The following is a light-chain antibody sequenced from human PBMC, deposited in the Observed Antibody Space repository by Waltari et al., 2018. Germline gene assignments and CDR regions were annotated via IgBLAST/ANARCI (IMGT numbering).Light chain of an antibody. Sequence: QLTQSPSSLSASVGDEIPIPCQASQAIYDFLSWYQQKPGQAPRLLIYHASNLETGVPSRFRGSGYGTQFSLTISGLLPEDFATYYCLQFDTAWLSFGGGTKVEIK. CDR3: LQFDTAWLS. CDR2: HAS. CDR1: QAIYDF. V-gene: IGKV1-33*01. J-gene: IGKJ4*01.